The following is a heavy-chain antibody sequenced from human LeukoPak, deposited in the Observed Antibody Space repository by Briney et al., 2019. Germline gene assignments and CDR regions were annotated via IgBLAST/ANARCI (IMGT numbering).Heavy chain of an antibody. Sequence: PGGTLRLSCAASGFTFSSYAMHWVRQAPGKGLEYVSAISSNGGSTYYANSVKGRFTISRDNSKNTLYLQMNSLRAEDTAVYYCARMYYYGHANPSEFDPWGQGTLVTVSS. CDR1: GFTFSSYA. CDR2: ISSNGGST. J-gene: IGHJ5*02. V-gene: IGHV3-64*01. D-gene: IGHD3-10*01. CDR3: ARMYYYGHANPSEFDP.